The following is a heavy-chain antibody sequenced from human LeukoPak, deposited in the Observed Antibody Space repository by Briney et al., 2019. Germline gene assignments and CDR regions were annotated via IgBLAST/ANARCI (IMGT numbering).Heavy chain of an antibody. Sequence: ASVKVSCKASGYTFTGYYMHWVRQAPGQGLEWMGWINPNSGGTNYAQKFQGRVTMTRDTSISTAYMELSSLRSEDTAVYYCARDPSITIFGVVDEFDPWGQGTLVTVSS. CDR2: INPNSGGT. D-gene: IGHD3-3*01. V-gene: IGHV1-2*02. J-gene: IGHJ5*02. CDR1: GYTFTGYY. CDR3: ARDPSITIFGVVDEFDP.